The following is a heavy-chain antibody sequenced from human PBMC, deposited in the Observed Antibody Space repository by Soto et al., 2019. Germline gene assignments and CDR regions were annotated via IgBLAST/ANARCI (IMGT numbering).Heavy chain of an antibody. J-gene: IGHJ4*02. D-gene: IGHD3-10*01. CDR1: GGSIGSYY. V-gene: IGHV4-59*01. Sequence: PSETLSLTCIVSGGSIGSYYWTWTRQPPGKGLEWIGCVYNGATTSYNPSLKSRVTISVDTSKNQFSLKLTSVTAADTAMYYCARDDSERPATYWGQGTLVTVSS. CDR3: ARDDSERPATY. CDR2: VYNGATT.